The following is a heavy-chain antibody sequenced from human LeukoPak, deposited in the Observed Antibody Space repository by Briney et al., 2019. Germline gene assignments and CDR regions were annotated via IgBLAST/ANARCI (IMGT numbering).Heavy chain of an antibody. CDR3: ASPGITGTPLNY. Sequence: ASVKVSRKASGYTFTSYDINWVRQATGQGLEWMGWMNPNSGNTGYAQKFQGRVTMTRNTSISTAYMELSSLRSEDTAVYYCASPGITGTPLNYWGQGTLVTVSS. J-gene: IGHJ4*02. CDR1: GYTFTSYD. CDR2: MNPNSGNT. V-gene: IGHV1-8*01. D-gene: IGHD1-7*01.